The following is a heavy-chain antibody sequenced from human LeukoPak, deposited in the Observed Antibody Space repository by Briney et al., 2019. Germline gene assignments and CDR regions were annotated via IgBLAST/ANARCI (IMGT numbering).Heavy chain of an antibody. CDR1: GFTFSSYA. J-gene: IGHJ4*02. D-gene: IGHD2-2*01. CDR2: ISYDGSNK. V-gene: IGHV3-30*04. Sequence: GGSLRLSCAASGFTFSSYAMHWVRQAPGKGLEWVAVISYDGSNKYYADSVKGRFTISRDNSKNTLYLQMNSLRAKDTAVYYCARDPHIVVVPAAYFDYWGQGTLVTVSS. CDR3: ARDPHIVVVPAAYFDY.